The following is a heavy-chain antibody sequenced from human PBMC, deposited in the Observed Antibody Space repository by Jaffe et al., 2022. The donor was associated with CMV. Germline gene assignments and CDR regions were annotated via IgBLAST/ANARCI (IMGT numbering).Heavy chain of an antibody. CDR3: ARIKDSSGYEYFQH. CDR2: IYYSGST. D-gene: IGHD3-22*01. Sequence: QVQLQESGPGLVKPSETLSLTCTVSGGSISSYYWSWIRQPPGKGLEWIGYIYYSGSTNYNPSLKSRVTISVDTSKNQFSLKLSSVTAADTAVYYCARIKDSSGYEYFQHWGQGTLVTVSS. V-gene: IGHV4-59*01. J-gene: IGHJ1*01. CDR1: GGSISSYY.